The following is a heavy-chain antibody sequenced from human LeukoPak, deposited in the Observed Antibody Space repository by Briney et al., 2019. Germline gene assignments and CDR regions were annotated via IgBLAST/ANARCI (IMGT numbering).Heavy chain of an antibody. V-gene: IGHV1-2*02. J-gene: IGHJ6*03. D-gene: IGHD2-2*01. CDR1: GYTFTGYY. CDR3: ARDGIWDVVPAARKIYYYYYMDV. Sequence: ASVKVSCKASGYTFTGYYMHWVRQAPGQGLEWMGWINPNSGDTNYAQKFQGRVTMTRDTSISTAYMELSRLRSDDTAVYYCARDGIWDVVPAARKIYYYYYMDVWGKGTTVTVSS. CDR2: INPNSGDT.